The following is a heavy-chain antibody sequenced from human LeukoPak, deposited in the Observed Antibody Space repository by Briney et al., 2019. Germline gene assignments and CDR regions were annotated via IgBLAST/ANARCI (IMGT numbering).Heavy chain of an antibody. J-gene: IGHJ4*02. Sequence: ASVKVSCKASGYTFTSYGISWVRQAPGQGLEWMGWISAYNGNTNYVQKLQGRVTMTTDTSTSTAYMELRSLRSDDTAVYYCARDSPIAAAATGGYWGQGTLVTVSS. CDR3: ARDSPIAAAATGGY. V-gene: IGHV1-18*01. CDR2: ISAYNGNT. CDR1: GYTFTSYG. D-gene: IGHD6-13*01.